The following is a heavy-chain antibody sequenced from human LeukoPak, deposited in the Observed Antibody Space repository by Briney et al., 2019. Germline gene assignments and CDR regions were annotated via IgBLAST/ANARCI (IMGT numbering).Heavy chain of an antibody. D-gene: IGHD3-22*01. Sequence: ASVKVSCKASGYTFTSYYMHWVRQAPGQGLEWMGIINPSGGSTSYAQKFQGRVTMTSDTSTRTVYMELSSLRFDDTAVYYCARAGLLDYSDLRAWANYYYSMDVWGQGTTVTVSS. V-gene: IGHV1-46*01. CDR1: GYTFTSYY. J-gene: IGHJ6*03. CDR3: ARAGLLDYSDLRAWANYYYSMDV. CDR2: INPSGGST.